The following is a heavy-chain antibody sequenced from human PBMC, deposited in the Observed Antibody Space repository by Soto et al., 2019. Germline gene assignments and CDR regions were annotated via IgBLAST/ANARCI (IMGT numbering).Heavy chain of an antibody. V-gene: IGHV4-30-4*01. D-gene: IGHD2-15*01. J-gene: IGHJ5*02. CDR2: IYYSGST. CDR1: GGSISSGDYY. Sequence: QVQLQESGPGLVKPSQTLSLTCTVSGGSISSGDYYWSWIRQPPGKGLEWIGYIYYSGSTYYNPSRKSRVTISVDTSKNQFSLKLSAVTAADTAVYYCARGFVVVVAATGWFDPWGQGTLVTVSS. CDR3: ARGFVVVVAATGWFDP.